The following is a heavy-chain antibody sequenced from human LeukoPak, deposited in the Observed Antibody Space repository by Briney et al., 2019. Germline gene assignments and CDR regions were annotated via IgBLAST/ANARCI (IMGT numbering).Heavy chain of an antibody. Sequence: ASVKVSCKASGYTFTGYYMHWVRQAPGQGLEWMGWVNPNSGGTNYAQKFQGRVTMTRDTSISTAYMELSRLGSDDTAVYYCAAGIQLSLDAFDIWGQGTMVTVSS. J-gene: IGHJ3*02. CDR2: VNPNSGGT. CDR1: GYTFTGYY. D-gene: IGHD5-18*01. V-gene: IGHV1-2*02. CDR3: AAGIQLSLDAFDI.